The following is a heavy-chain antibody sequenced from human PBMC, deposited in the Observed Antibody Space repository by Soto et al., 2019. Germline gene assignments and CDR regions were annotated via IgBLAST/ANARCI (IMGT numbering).Heavy chain of an antibody. CDR1: GYTFTGYY. J-gene: IGHJ3*02. Sequence: ASVKVSCKASGYTFTGYYMHWVRQAPGQVLEWMGWINPNSGGTNYAQKLQGRVTMTTDTSTSTAYMELRSLRSDDTAVYYCARGDYYDSSGYSDAFDIWGQGTMVTVSS. V-gene: IGHV1-2*02. D-gene: IGHD3-22*01. CDR2: INPNSGGT. CDR3: ARGDYYDSSGYSDAFDI.